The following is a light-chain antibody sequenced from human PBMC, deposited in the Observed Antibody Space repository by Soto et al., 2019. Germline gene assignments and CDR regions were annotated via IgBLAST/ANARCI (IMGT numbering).Light chain of an antibody. V-gene: IGLV2-14*03. CDR2: HVS. CDR1: SSDVGGNNY. Sequence: QSALTQPASVSGSPGQSITIPCTGTSSDVGGNNYVSWYQQYPGKAPKLIIYHVSDRPSGVSNRFSGSKSGSTASLTISGLQAEDEADYFCSSHVGTSTPHVAFGGGTKLTVL. J-gene: IGLJ2*01. CDR3: SSHVGTSTPHVA.